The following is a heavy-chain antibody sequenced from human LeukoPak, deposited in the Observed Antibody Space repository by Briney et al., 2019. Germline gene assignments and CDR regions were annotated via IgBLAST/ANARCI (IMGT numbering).Heavy chain of an antibody. D-gene: IGHD3-3*02. V-gene: IGHV4-4*07. CDR2: IYTSGST. Sequence: SETLSLTCTVSGGSVSSYYWNWIRQPAGKGLEWIGRIYTSGSTIYNPSLKSRVTMSVDTFMTQFSLKLSSVTAADTAVYYCARAATTTGLHFRLDYWGQGTLVTVSS. CDR3: ARAATTTGLHFRLDY. J-gene: IGHJ4*02. CDR1: GGSVSSYY.